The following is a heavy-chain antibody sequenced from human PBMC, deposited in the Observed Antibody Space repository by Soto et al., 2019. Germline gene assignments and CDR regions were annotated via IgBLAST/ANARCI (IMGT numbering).Heavy chain of an antibody. V-gene: IGHV1-46*01. Sequence: ASVKVSCKASGYTFTSYGMNWVRQAPGEGLEWMGRINPSVGSTIYAQKFQGRVSLTRDSSTSIAYLELSRLRSEDTAVYFCAKEYCIDDVCYTFFDYWGQGTQVTVSS. CDR3: AKEYCIDDVCYTFFDY. CDR2: INPSVGST. D-gene: IGHD2-8*01. CDR1: GYTFTSYG. J-gene: IGHJ4*02.